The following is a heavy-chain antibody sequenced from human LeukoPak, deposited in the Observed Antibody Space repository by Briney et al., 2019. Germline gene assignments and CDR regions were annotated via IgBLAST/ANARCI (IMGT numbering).Heavy chain of an antibody. CDR2: INSDGSSI. D-gene: IGHD2/OR15-2a*01. CDR3: AKDSGRAGGNINWFDP. CDR1: GFTFSSHW. J-gene: IGHJ5*02. V-gene: IGHV3-74*01. Sequence: PGGSLRLSCAASGFTFSSHWMHWVRQAPGKGLVWVSRINSDGSSISYADSVKGRFTISRDNAKNTLYLQMNSLRAEDTAVYYCAKDSGRAGGNINWFDPWGQGTLVTVSS.